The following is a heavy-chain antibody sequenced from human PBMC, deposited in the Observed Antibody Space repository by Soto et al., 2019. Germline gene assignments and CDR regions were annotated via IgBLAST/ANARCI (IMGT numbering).Heavy chain of an antibody. V-gene: IGHV4-39*01. CDR2: IYYSGST. CDR1: GGSISSSSYY. J-gene: IGHJ4*02. Sequence: PWETLSLTCTVPGGSISSSSYYWGWIRQRPGKGLEWIGSIYYSGSTYYNPSLKSRVTISVDTSKNQFSLKLSSVTAPHRAVYNYARQGRQTSTIDYWGQGALVTVSS. CDR3: ARQGRQTSTIDY. D-gene: IGHD3-10*01.